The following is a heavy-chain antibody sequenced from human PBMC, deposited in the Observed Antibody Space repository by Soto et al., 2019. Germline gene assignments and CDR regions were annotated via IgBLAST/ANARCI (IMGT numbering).Heavy chain of an antibody. Sequence: QMQLVQSGPEVKKPGTSVKVSCKASGFTFTSSAMQWVRQARGQRLEWIGWIVVGSGNTNYAQKFQESVTITRDMSTSRAYRELSSMRSEDTAVYYCAAQVGTYYYGSGTEKGWGYWGQGTLVTVSS. V-gene: IGHV1-58*02. D-gene: IGHD3-10*01. CDR3: AAQVGTYYYGSGTEKGWGY. J-gene: IGHJ4*02. CDR2: IVVGSGNT. CDR1: GFTFTSSA.